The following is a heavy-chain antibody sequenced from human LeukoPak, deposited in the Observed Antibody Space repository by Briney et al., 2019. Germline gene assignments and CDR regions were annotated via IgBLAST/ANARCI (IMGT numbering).Heavy chain of an antibody. J-gene: IGHJ5*02. Sequence: ASVKVSCKASGYTFTSYYMHWVRQAPGQGLEWMGIINPSGGSTSYAQKFQGRVTMTRDMSTSTVYMELSSLRSDDTAVYYCARGPIAYCGGDCYDWFDPWGQGTLVTVSS. CDR3: ARGPIAYCGGDCYDWFDP. V-gene: IGHV1-46*01. CDR2: INPSGGST. CDR1: GYTFTSYY. D-gene: IGHD2-21*02.